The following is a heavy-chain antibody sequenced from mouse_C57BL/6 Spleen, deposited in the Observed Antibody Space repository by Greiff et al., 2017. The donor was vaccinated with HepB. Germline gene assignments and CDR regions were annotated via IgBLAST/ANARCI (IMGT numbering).Heavy chain of an antibody. V-gene: IGHV14-1*01. J-gene: IGHJ4*01. D-gene: IGHD1-1*01. CDR1: GFNIKDYY. CDR3: TRGYYGSSPYAMDY. CDR2: IDPEDGDT. Sequence: EVHLVESGAELVRPGASVKLSCTASGFNIKDYYMHWVKQRPEQGLEWIGRIDPEDGDTEYAPKFQGKATMTADTSSNTAYLQLSSLTSEDTAVYYCTRGYYGSSPYAMDYWGQGTSVTVSS.